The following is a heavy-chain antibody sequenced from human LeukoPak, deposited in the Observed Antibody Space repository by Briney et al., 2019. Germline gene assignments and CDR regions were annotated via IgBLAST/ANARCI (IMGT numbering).Heavy chain of an antibody. CDR1: GGTFSSYA. CDR3: AREIDYYYYGMDV. D-gene: IGHD2/OR15-2a*01. V-gene: IGHV1-69*01. CDR2: IIPIFGTA. J-gene: IGHJ6*02. Sequence: SVKVSCKASGGTFSSYAISWVRQAPGQGLEWMGGIIPIFGTANCAQKFQGRVTITADESTSTAYMELSSLRSEDTAVYYCAREIDYYYYGMDVWGQGTTVTVSS.